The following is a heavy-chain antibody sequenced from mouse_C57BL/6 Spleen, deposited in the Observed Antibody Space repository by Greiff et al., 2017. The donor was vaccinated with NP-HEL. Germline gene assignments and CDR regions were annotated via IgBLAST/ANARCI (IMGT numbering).Heavy chain of an antibody. CDR1: GFTFSDYG. V-gene: IGHV5-15*01. CDR2: ISNLAYSI. D-gene: IGHD3-2*02. Sequence: EVQRVESGGGLVQPGGSLKLSCAASGFTFSDYGMAWVRQAPRKGPEWVAFISNLAYSIYYADTVTGRFTISRENAKNTLYLEMSSLRSEDTAMYYCARRDSSGWYFDYWGQGTTLTVSS. J-gene: IGHJ2*01. CDR3: ARRDSSGWYFDY.